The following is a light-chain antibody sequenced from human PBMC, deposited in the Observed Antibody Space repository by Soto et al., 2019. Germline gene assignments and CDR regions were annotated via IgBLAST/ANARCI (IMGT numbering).Light chain of an antibody. V-gene: IGLV3-21*04. CDR3: QVWDSSSDHRV. CDR2: YDT. CDR1: NIGSKS. J-gene: IGLJ3*02. Sequence: SYELTQPPSVSVATERTAIITCGGDNIGSKSVHWYQQKPGQAPVLVIYYDTDRPSGIPERFSASNSGNTATLTISRVEAGDEAYYYCQVWDSSSDHRVFGGGTKLTVL.